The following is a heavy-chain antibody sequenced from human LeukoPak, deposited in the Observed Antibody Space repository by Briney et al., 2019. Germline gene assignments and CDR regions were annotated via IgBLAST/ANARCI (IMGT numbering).Heavy chain of an antibody. CDR3: AKIPFPYYYDSSGYYYFDY. J-gene: IGHJ4*02. D-gene: IGHD3-22*01. CDR2: ISGSGGST. V-gene: IGHV3-23*01. CDR1: GFTFSSHA. Sequence: GGSLRLSCAASGFTFSSHAMSWVRQAPGKGLEWVSAISGSGGSTYYADSVKGRFTISRDNSKNTLYLQMNSLRAEDTAVYYCAKIPFPYYYDSSGYYYFDYWGQGTLVTVSS.